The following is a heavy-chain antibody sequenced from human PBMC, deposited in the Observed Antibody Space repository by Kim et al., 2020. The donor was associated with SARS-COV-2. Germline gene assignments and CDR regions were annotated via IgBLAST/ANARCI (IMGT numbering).Heavy chain of an antibody. V-gene: IGHV1-18*01. Sequence: KLQGRVTMTTDTSTSTAYMELRSLRSDDTAVYYCARDRGLAAVVVYWFDPWGQGTLVTVSS. J-gene: IGHJ5*02. D-gene: IGHD6-13*01. CDR3: ARDRGLAAVVVYWFDP.